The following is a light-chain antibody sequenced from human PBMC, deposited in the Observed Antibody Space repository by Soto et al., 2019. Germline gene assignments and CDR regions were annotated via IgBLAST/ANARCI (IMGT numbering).Light chain of an antibody. Sequence: QSVLTQSPSVSGAPGQRVTISCTGSSSNIGAGYDVHWYQQLPGTAPKLLIFGNNNRPSGVPDRFSGSKSGTSASLAITGLQAEDEADYYCQSYDSSLSAYYVFGTGTKLTVL. CDR2: GNN. J-gene: IGLJ1*01. CDR1: SSNIGAGYD. CDR3: QSYDSSLSAYYV. V-gene: IGLV1-40*01.